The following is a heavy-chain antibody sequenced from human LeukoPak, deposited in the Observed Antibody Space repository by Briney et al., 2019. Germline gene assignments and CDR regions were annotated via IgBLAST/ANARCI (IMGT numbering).Heavy chain of an antibody. CDR3: ARGYDTSGYYFGTHFDY. Sequence: QTLSLTCAISGDSVSSNSAAWNWIRQSPSRGLEWLGRTYYRSKWYNDYAVSVKSRITINPDTSKNRFSLHLNSVTPEDTAVYYCARGYDTSGYYFGTHFDYWGQGTLVTVSS. CDR2: TYYRSKWYN. V-gene: IGHV6-1*01. D-gene: IGHD3-22*01. J-gene: IGHJ4*02. CDR1: GDSVSSNSAA.